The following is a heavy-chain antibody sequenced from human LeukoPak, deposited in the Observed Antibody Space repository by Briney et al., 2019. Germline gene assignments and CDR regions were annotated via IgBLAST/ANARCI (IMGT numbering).Heavy chain of an antibody. V-gene: IGHV1-69*13. Sequence: SVKVSCKASGGTFSSYAISWVRQAPGQGLEWMGGIIPIFGTANYAQKFQGRVTITADESTSTAYMELSSLRSEDTAVYYCARPTEEMATINAYFHYWGQGTLVTVSS. CDR1: GGTFSSYA. J-gene: IGHJ4*02. CDR2: IIPIFGTA. CDR3: ARPTEEMATINAYFHY. D-gene: IGHD5-24*01.